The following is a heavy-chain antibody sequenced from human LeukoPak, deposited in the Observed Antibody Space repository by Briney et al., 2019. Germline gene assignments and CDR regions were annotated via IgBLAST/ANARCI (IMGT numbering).Heavy chain of an antibody. J-gene: IGHJ4*02. CDR1: GFTVSNNY. CDR3: ASLSLGHY. Sequence: GGSLGLSCAASGFTVSNNYMGWVRQAPGKGLEWVSVIYSGGSTYYADSVKGRFTISRDTSKNTLSLQMNSLRAEDTAVYYCASLSLGHYWGQGTLVTVSS. D-gene: IGHD6-6*01. V-gene: IGHV3-53*01. CDR2: IYSGGST.